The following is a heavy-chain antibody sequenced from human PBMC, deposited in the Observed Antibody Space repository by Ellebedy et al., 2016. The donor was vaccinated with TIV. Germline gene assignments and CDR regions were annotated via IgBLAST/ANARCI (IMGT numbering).Heavy chain of an antibody. CDR1: GFTFSGSA. CDR2: IRSKANGYAT. J-gene: IGHJ5*02. D-gene: IGHD6-13*01. Sequence: GESLKISCAASGFTFSGSAMHWVRQASGKGLEWVGRIRSKANGYATAYAASVKGRFTISRDDSKSTTYLQMISLKTEDSAVYYCTRFHSNVTKCFDPWGQGTLVTVSS. CDR3: TRFHSNVTKCFDP. V-gene: IGHV3-73*01.